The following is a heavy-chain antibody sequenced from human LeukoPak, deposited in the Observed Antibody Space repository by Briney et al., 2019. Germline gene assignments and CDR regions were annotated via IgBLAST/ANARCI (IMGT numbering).Heavy chain of an antibody. D-gene: IGHD6-6*01. Sequence: GGSLRLSCAASGFTFSSYAMNWVRQAPGKGLEWVSAISGSGGTTYYADSVKGRFTISRDNSNNTLYLQMYSLRAEDTAVYYCAQGGRIAARPLDYWGHGTLVTVSS. CDR3: AQGGRIAARPLDY. CDR2: ISGSGGTT. J-gene: IGHJ4*01. V-gene: IGHV3-23*01. CDR1: GFTFSSYA.